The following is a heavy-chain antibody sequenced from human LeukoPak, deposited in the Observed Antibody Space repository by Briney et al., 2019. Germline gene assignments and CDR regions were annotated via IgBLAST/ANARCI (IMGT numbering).Heavy chain of an antibody. D-gene: IGHD2-15*01. J-gene: IGHJ4*02. Sequence: SEALSLTCVVSGASVSTTSCLWGWVRQTPGKGLEWIGSISYTGSSYYNPSLNSRVTMSLDPAKNHFSLRMTSLTAADTAVYYCVRDLGVGGSWPLDFWGPGTVVIVSS. CDR1: GASVSTTSCL. CDR2: ISYTGSS. CDR3: VRDLGVGGSWPLDF. V-gene: IGHV4-39*07.